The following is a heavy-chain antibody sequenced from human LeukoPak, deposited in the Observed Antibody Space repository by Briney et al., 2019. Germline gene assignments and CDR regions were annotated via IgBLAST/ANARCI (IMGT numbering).Heavy chain of an antibody. J-gene: IGHJ1*01. Sequence: PSETLSLTCTVSGGSISSSSYYWGWIRQPPGKGLEWIGSIYYSGSTYYNPSLKSRVTISVDTSKNQFSLKLSSVTAADTAVYYCGRHGPGYSSGWYFSFPYFQHWGQGTLVTVSS. V-gene: IGHV4-39*01. CDR3: GRHGPGYSSGWYFSFPYFQH. CDR1: GGSISSSSYY. D-gene: IGHD6-19*01. CDR2: IYYSGST.